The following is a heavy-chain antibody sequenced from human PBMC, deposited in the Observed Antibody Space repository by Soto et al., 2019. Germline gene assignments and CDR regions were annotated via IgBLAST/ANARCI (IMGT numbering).Heavy chain of an antibody. J-gene: IGHJ4*02. CDR1: GFTFSDNY. CDR3: AKEHDVLTGYSRFDF. Sequence: QVQLVESGGGLVKPGGSLRLSCAASGFTFSDNYMTWIRQAPGRGLEWVAYISDSGNIIYYADSVQGRFTVSRDNAKNSLYLQMNSLSAEDTAVYYCAKEHDVLTGYSRFDFWGQGTLVTVSS. D-gene: IGHD3-9*01. CDR2: ISDSGNII. V-gene: IGHV3-11*01.